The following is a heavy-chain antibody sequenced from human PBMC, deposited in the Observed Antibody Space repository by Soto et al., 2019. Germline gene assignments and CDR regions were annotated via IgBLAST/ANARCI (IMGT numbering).Heavy chain of an antibody. V-gene: IGHV2-5*01. CDR2: IYWNDDK. J-gene: IGHJ4*02. CDR1: GFSLSTSAVG. Sequence: QITLKESGPTLVKPTQTLTLTCTFSGFSLSTSAVGVGWIRQPPGKALEWLALIYWNDDKHYSPSLKSRLTITKDTSNNQVVLTMTNIDPVDTGTYYCAHSPTPSGWDLRGTFDSWGQGTLVTVSA. CDR3: AHSPTPSGWDLRGTFDS. D-gene: IGHD6-19*01.